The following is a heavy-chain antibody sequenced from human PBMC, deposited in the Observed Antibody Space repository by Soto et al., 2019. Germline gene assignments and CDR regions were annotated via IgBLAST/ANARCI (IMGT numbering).Heavy chain of an antibody. CDR1: GYSFTSYW. Sequence: RGESLKISCKGSGYSFTSYWLRWVRQMPGKGLEGMGRIDPRASYTHYSPSFQGHVTISADKSISTAYLQWSSLKASDTAMYYCARTRQSIFGVVITPGLGYGMDVWGQGTTVTVSS. D-gene: IGHD3-3*01. CDR2: IDPRASYT. J-gene: IGHJ6*02. V-gene: IGHV5-10-1*01. CDR3: ARTRQSIFGVVITPGLGYGMDV.